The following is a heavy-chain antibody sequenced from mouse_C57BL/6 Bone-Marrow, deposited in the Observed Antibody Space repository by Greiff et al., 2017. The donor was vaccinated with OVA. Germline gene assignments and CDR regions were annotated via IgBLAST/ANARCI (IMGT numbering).Heavy chain of an antibody. CDR1: GYAFSSSW. J-gene: IGHJ4*01. D-gene: IGHD2-3*01. V-gene: IGHV1-82*01. Sequence: QVQLKESGPELVKPGASVKISCKASGYAFSSSWMNWVKQRPGKGLEWIGRIYPGDGDTNYNGKFKGKATLTADKSSSTAYMQLSSLTSEDSAVYYCARWPLDGYYAMDYWGQGTSVTVSS. CDR2: IYPGDGDT. CDR3: ARWPLDGYYAMDY.